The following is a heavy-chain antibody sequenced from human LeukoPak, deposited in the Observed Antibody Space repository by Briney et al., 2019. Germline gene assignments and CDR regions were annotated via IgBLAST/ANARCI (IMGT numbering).Heavy chain of an antibody. Sequence: ASVKVSCKASGYTFTSYGISWVRQAPGQGLEWMGWISAYNGNANYAQKLQGRVTMTTDTSTSTAYMELRSLRSDDTAVYYCARLQVHDNWFDPWGQGTLVTVSS. J-gene: IGHJ5*02. CDR3: ARLQVHDNWFDP. CDR1: GYTFTSYG. CDR2: ISAYNGNA. V-gene: IGHV1-18*01.